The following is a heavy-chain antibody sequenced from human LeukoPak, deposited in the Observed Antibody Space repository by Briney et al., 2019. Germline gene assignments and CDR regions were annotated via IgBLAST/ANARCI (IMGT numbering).Heavy chain of an antibody. CDR3: ARERLRYFEGYYYYMDV. CDR2: ISAYNGDT. CDR1: GYTFTGYG. V-gene: IGHV1-18*01. J-gene: IGHJ6*03. D-gene: IGHD3-9*01. Sequence: GASVKVSCKASGYTFTGYGINWVRQAPGQGLEWMGWISAYNGDTNYAQKLQGRVTTTTDTSTSTAYMELRSLRSDDTAVYYCARERLRYFEGYYYYMDVWGKGTTVTISS.